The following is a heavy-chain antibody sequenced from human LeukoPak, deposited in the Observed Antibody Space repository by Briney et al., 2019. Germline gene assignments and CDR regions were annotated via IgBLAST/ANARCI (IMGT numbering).Heavy chain of an antibody. CDR1: GYTFTSYY. CDR3: ARGHCGGDCYPYWYFDL. J-gene: IGHJ2*01. CDR2: INPSGGST. V-gene: IGHV1-46*01. Sequence: GASVKVSCKASGYTFTSYYMHWVRQAPGQGLEWMGIINPSGGSTSYAQKFQGRVTMTRDTSTSTVYMELSSLRSEDTAVYYCARGHCGGDCYPYWYFDLWGRGTLVTVSS. D-gene: IGHD2-21*02.